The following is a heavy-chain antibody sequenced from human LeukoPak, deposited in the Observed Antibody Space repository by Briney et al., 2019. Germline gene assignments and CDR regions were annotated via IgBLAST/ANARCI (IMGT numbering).Heavy chain of an antibody. J-gene: IGHJ4*02. CDR3: ARDPGSGYEEHFDY. Sequence: GGSLRLSCAASGFTFSSYAMSWVRQAPGKGLEWVSTISGSGDRTNYADSVKGRFTLSRDSSRNTLYLEMNSLRAEDTAVYYCARDPGSGYEEHFDYWGQGTLVTVSS. CDR1: GFTFSSYA. CDR2: ISGSGDRT. V-gene: IGHV3-23*01. D-gene: IGHD5-12*01.